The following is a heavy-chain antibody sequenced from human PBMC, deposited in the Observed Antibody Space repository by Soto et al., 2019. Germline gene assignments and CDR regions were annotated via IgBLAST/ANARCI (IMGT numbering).Heavy chain of an antibody. CDR1: GGTFSSYT. CDR2: IIPILVIA. J-gene: IGHJ4*02. CDR3: ASKINSSGWSLDY. Sequence: SVKVSCKASGGTFSSYTISWVRQAPGQGLEWMGRIIPILVIANYAQKFQGRVTITADKSTSTAYMELSSLRSEDTAVYYCASKINSSGWSLDYWGQGTLVTVSS. V-gene: IGHV1-69*02. D-gene: IGHD6-19*01.